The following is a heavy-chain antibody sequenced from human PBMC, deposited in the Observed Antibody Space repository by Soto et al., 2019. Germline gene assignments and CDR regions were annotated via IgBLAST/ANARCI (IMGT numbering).Heavy chain of an antibody. CDR1: GFRFSNYA. Sequence: EVQLLESGGGLIQPGGSLRLSCTTYGFRFSNYAMSWVRQAPGKGLEWVSGFGVEDVTYYADSVRGRFTISRDNSKNTLYLQMNSLRAEDTALYFCAKAKGSFDHTGPDQWGQGTLVTVSS. D-gene: IGHD2-8*02. J-gene: IGHJ4*02. CDR3: AKAKGSFDHTGPDQ. V-gene: IGHV3-23*01. CDR2: FGVEDVT.